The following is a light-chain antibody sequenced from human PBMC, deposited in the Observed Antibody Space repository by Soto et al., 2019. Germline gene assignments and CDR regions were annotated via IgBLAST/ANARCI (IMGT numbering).Light chain of an antibody. CDR1: QSISSY. CDR2: DAS. V-gene: IGKV1-5*01. CDR3: QQYNSYSRT. Sequence: DIQMTQSPSSLSASVGDRVTITCRASQSISSYLNWYQQKPGKAPKLLIYDASSLESGAPSRFSGSGSGTEFTLTISSLQPEDFATYYCQQYNSYSRTVGQGTKGDSK. J-gene: IGKJ1*01.